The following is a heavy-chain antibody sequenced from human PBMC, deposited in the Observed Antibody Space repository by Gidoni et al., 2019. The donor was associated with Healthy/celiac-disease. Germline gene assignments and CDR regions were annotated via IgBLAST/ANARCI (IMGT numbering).Heavy chain of an antibody. CDR2: IYPGDSDT. D-gene: IGHD3-10*01. J-gene: IGHJ5*02. CDR1: GYSFTSYW. V-gene: IGHV5-51*01. Sequence: VHLLPSGAEVKKPGESLKISCKGSGYSFTSYWIGWVRQMPGKGLEWMWIIYPGDSDTRYRPSFQGQVTIAADKSISTADLQWSSLKASDTAMYYCAIPNGRFGELNWFDPWGQGTLVTVSS. CDR3: AIPNGRFGELNWFDP.